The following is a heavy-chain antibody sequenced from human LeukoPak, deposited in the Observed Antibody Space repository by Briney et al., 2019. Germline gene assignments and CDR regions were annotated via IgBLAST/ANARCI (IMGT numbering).Heavy chain of an antibody. D-gene: IGHD4-23*01. CDR2: IRNDGSNK. V-gene: IGHV3-30*02. J-gene: IGHJ4*02. CDR1: GFIFSSYG. CDR3: AKLLSNSGRFLY. Sequence: GGSLRLSCAASGFIFSSYGMHWVRQAPGKGLEWVAFIRNDGSNKYYADSVKGRFTISRDNSKDTLYLQMNSLRAEDTAVYYCAKLLSNSGRFLYWGQGTLVTVSS.